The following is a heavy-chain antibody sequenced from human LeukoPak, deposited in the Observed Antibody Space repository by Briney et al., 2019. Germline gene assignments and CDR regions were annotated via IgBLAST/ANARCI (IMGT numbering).Heavy chain of an antibody. CDR1: GGSISSYY. V-gene: IGHV4-59*01. Sequence: SETLSLTCTVSGGSISSYYWSWIRQPPGKGLEWIGYIYYSGSTNYNPSLKSRVTISVDTSKNQFSLKLSSVTAADTAVYYCARDFGYAFDIWGQGTMVTVSS. J-gene: IGHJ3*02. D-gene: IGHD3-3*01. CDR3: ARDFGYAFDI. CDR2: IYYSGST.